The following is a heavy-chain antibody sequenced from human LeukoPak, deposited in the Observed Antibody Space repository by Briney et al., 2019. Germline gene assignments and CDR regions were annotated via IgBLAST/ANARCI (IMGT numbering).Heavy chain of an antibody. CDR2: TVSEIDGGTT. Sequence: PGGSLRLSCAASGFTLNYARMSWVRQVPGKGLEWVGQTVSEIDGGTTDYAAPVKGRFTISRDDSKSTLYLQMNSLKIEDTAVYYCTTDEDWNYARKNVWGQGATVIVSS. CDR1: GFTLNYAR. V-gene: IGHV3-15*04. CDR3: TTDEDWNYARKNV. J-gene: IGHJ6*02. D-gene: IGHD1-7*01.